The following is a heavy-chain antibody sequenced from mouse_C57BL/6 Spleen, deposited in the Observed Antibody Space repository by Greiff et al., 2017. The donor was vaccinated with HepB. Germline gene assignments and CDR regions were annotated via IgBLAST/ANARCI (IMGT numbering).Heavy chain of an antibody. CDR2: ISYDGSN. V-gene: IGHV3-6*01. CDR3: AEGPYYYAMDY. Sequence: VQLKQSGPGLVKPSQSLSLTCSVTGYSITSGYYWNWIRQFPGNKLEWMGYISYDGSNNYNPSLKNRISITRDTSKNQFFLKLNSVTTEDTATYYCAEGPYYYAMDYWGQGTSVTVSS. CDR1: GYSITSGYY. J-gene: IGHJ4*01.